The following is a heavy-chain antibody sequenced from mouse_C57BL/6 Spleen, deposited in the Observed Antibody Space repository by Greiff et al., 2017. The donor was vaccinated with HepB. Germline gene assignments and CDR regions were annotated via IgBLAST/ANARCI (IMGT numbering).Heavy chain of an antibody. Sequence: EVKLMESGGGLVQPGGSMKLSCAASGFTFSDAWMDWVRQSPEKGLEWVAEIRNKANNHATYYAESVKGRFTISRDDSKSSVYLQMNSLRAEDTGIYYCTRSDYDWAYWGQGTLVTVSA. D-gene: IGHD2-4*01. J-gene: IGHJ3*01. V-gene: IGHV6-6*01. CDR3: TRSDYDWAY. CDR1: GFTFSDAW. CDR2: IRNKANNHAT.